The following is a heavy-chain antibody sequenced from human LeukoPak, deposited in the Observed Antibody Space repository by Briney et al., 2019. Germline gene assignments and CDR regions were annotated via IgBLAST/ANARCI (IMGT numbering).Heavy chain of an antibody. CDR1: GYTFTSYG. D-gene: IGHD2-2*01. CDR3: ARAGCSSTSCFGRLNYYYYYMDV. V-gene: IGHV1-69*06. CDR2: TIPIFGTA. Sequence: SVKVSCKASGYTFTSYGISWVRQAPGQGLEWMGGTIPIFGTANYAQKFQGRVTITADKSTSTAYMELSSLRSEDTAVYYCARAGCSSTSCFGRLNYYYYYMDVWGKGTTVTVSS. J-gene: IGHJ6*03.